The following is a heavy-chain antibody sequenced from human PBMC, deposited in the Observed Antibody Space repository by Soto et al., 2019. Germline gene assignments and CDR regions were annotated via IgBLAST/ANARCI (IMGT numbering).Heavy chain of an antibody. CDR3: AKGDHYYYDSSGYSSLFGY. V-gene: IGHV3-30*18. Sequence: QVQLVESRGGVVQPGRSLRLSCAAAGFTISGYGMHWVRQAPGKGLEWVAVISYDGSNKYYAESVKGRFTISRDKSKNTLDLQMNSLRAEDTAVYYCAKGDHYYYDSSGYSSLFGYWGQGTLVTVFS. D-gene: IGHD3-22*01. J-gene: IGHJ4*02. CDR2: ISYDGSNK. CDR1: GFTISGYG.